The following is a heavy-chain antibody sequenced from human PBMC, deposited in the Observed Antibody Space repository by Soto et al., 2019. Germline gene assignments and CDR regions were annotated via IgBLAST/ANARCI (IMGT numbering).Heavy chain of an antibody. CDR3: ARVAGYGSGNRFFDN. V-gene: IGHV1-18*01. CDR2: SVANSGNR. Sequence: QVQLVQSGAEVTKPGASVKVSCKTSGYPFSTYGLSWVRQAPGQGLGWMGWSVANSGNRIYAQKFQGRVTMYTDRSTNTGYMELRSLTSDDSALYYCARVAGYGSGNRFFDNWGQGTLVTVS. CDR1: GYPFSTYG. D-gene: IGHD3-10*01. J-gene: IGHJ4*02.